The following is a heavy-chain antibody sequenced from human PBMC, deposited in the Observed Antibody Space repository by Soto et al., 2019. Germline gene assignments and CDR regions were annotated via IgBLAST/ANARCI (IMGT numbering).Heavy chain of an antibody. D-gene: IGHD4-4*01. CDR1: GFTFSSYS. Sequence: AGSLRLSCAASGFTFSSYSMNWVRQAPGKGLEWVSSISSSSSYIYYADSVKGRFTISRDNAKNSLYIQMNSLRAEDTAVYYCARDLRSNENSPGWFDPWGQGTLVTVSS. V-gene: IGHV3-21*01. CDR2: ISSSSSYI. J-gene: IGHJ5*02. CDR3: ARDLRSNENSPGWFDP.